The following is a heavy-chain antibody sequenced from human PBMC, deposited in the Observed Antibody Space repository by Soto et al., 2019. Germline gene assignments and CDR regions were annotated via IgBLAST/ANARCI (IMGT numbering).Heavy chain of an antibody. J-gene: IGHJ6*02. CDR3: ARGDYDLPTSYSYYYGMDV. CDR1: GYIFTSYS. D-gene: IGHD3-9*01. CDR2: INTDNGDT. Sequence: ASVKVSCKASGYIFTSYSIHWVYQAPGRGLQWVGWINTDNGDTKYSQKFQDRVTISRDTSATTAYMELNSLTSEDTAVYYCARGDYDLPTSYSYYYGMDVWGQGTAVTVSS. V-gene: IGHV1-3*04.